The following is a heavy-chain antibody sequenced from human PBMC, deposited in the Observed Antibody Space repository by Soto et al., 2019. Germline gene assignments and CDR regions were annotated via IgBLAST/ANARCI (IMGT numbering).Heavy chain of an antibody. CDR1: GYPFPAYY. Sequence: QVQLVQSGPEVKKPGASVKVSCKASGYPFPAYYRHWVRQAPGQGPEWMGWINPASGSTHYAKKFDGRVSLTRDTSIATDHMEMTMLTYDESSIYDCSIPYYEILTVYFNYFDTRGQVTVVTVSS. CDR2: INPASGST. J-gene: IGHJ5*02. CDR3: SIPYYEILTVYFNYFDT. D-gene: IGHD3-9*01. V-gene: IGHV1-2*02.